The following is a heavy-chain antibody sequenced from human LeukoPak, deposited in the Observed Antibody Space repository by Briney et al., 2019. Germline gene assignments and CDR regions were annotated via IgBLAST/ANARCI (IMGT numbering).Heavy chain of an antibody. CDR3: SRGYGGTGNYSA. D-gene: IGHD4-23*01. CDR2: IRIESYGATL. V-gene: IGHV3-49*04. J-gene: IGHJ5*02. CDR1: GFTFRDYV. Sequence: GGSLRLSCTGSGFTFRDYVISWVRQAPGKGLEWVGFIRIESYGATLEHVVYVQDRFTISRDDCKSIVYLNMNSVRSEDTGVHVCSRGYGGTGNYSAWGQGTLVTVSS.